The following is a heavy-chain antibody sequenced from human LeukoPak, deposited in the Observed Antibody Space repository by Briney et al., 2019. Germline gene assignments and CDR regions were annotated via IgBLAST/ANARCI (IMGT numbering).Heavy chain of an antibody. Sequence: GRSLRLSCAASGFTFDDYAMHWVRQAPGKGLEWVSGISWNSGSIGYADSVKGRFTISRDNAKNSLYLQMNSLRAEDTALYYCAKDMGVGMSHAFDIWGQGTMVTVSS. J-gene: IGHJ3*02. CDR3: AKDMGVGMSHAFDI. CDR1: GFTFDDYA. V-gene: IGHV3-9*01. CDR2: ISWNSGSI. D-gene: IGHD2-15*01.